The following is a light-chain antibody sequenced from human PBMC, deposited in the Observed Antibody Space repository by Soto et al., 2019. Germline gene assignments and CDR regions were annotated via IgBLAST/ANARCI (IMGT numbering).Light chain of an antibody. V-gene: IGKV1-9*01. CDR3: QQVNGYPRDIT. CDR2: AAS. Sequence: DIQMTQSPSSLSASVGDRVTITCRASQSISNYLAWYQQKPGKVPKLLIYAASTLQSGVPSRFSGSGSGTDFTLTISSLQPEDFATYYCQQVNGYPRDITFGGGTKVDIK. J-gene: IGKJ4*01. CDR1: QSISNY.